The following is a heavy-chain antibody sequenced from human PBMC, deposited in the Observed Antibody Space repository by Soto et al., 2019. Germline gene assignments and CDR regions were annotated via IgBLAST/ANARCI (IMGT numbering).Heavy chain of an antibody. V-gene: IGHV1-46*01. CDR2: INPSGGST. J-gene: IGHJ6*02. D-gene: IGHD4-17*01. CDR3: ARGSVHGNYVSDYDYYGMDV. Sequence: ASVKVSCKASGYTFTSCYMHWVRQAPGQGLEWMGIINPSGGSTSYAQKFQGRVTMTRDTSTSTVYMELSSLRSEDTAVYYCARGSVHGNYVSDYDYYGMDVWGQGTTVTVSS. CDR1: GYTFTSCY.